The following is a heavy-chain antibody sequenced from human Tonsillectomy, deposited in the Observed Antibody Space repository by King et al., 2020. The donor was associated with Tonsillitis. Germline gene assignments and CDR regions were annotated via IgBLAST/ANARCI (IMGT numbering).Heavy chain of an antibody. D-gene: IGHD5-24*01. Sequence: QLVQSGAEVKKPGASVKVSCKASGYTFTGYYMHWVRQAPGQGLEWMGWINPNSGGTNYAQKFQGRVTMTRDTSISTAYMELSRLRSDDTAVYYCARGGLTHRRVAYNWFDPWGQGTLVTVSS. V-gene: IGHV1-2*02. J-gene: IGHJ5*02. CDR1: GYTFTGYY. CDR2: INPNSGGT. CDR3: ARGGLTHRRVAYNWFDP.